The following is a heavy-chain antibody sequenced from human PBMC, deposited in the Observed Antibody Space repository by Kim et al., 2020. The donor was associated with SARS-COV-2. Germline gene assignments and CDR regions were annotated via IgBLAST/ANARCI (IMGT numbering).Heavy chain of an antibody. CDR1: GLTSSSYA. J-gene: IGHJ4*02. D-gene: IGHD2-2*01. CDR2: ISGSGGST. Sequence: GGSLRLSCAASGLTSSSYAMSWVRQAPGKGPEWVSAISGSGGSTYYADSVKGRFTISRDNSKNTLYLQMNSLRAEDTAVYYCAKEVEERIWVVVPPAIDYWGQASQVTVSS. CDR3: AKEVEERIWVVVPPAIDY. V-gene: IGHV3-23*01.